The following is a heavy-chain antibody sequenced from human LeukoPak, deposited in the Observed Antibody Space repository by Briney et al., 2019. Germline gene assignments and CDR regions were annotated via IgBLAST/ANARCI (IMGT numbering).Heavy chain of an antibody. J-gene: IGHJ4*02. CDR2: MSPNSGDT. D-gene: IGHD3-22*01. Sequence: ASVKVSCKASGYTFTSYDFDWVRQATGQRPEWMGWMSPNSGDTGYAQKFQDRVTMTRNTSISTAYMELSSLRSDDTAVYYCARDPDDSSGYTRDYWGQGTLVTVSS. CDR1: GYTFTSYD. CDR3: ARDPDDSSGYTRDY. V-gene: IGHV1-8*01.